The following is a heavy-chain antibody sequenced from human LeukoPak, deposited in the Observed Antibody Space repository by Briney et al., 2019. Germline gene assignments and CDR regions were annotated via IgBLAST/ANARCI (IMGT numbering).Heavy chain of an antibody. D-gene: IGHD6-13*01. V-gene: IGHV1-69*13. CDR2: IIPIFGTA. CDR3: ARGLAAAGTAVYYYYGMDV. CDR1: GGTFSSYA. J-gene: IGHJ6*04. Sequence: GASVKVSCKASGGTFSSYAISWVRQAPGQGLEWMGGIIPIFGTANYAQKFQGRVTITADESTSTAYMELSSLRSEDTAVYYCARGLAAAGTAVYYYYGMDVWGIGTTVTVSS.